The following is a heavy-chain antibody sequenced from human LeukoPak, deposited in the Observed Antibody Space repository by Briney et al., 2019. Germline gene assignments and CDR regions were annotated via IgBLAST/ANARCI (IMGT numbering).Heavy chain of an antibody. CDR1: GDSISSSNYY. CDR2: IYYSGST. V-gene: IGHV4-61*01. J-gene: IGHJ3*02. Sequence: SETLSLTCTVSGDSISSSNYYWSWIWQPPGKGLEWIGYIYYSGSTNYNPSLKSRVTISVDTSKNQFSLKLSSVTAADTAVYYCARVVPAAMGDAFDIWGQGTMVTVSS. D-gene: IGHD2-2*01. CDR3: ARVVPAAMGDAFDI.